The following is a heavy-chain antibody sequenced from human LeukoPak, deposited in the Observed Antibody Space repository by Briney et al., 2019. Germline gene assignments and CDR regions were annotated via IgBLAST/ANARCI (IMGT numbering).Heavy chain of an antibody. CDR1: GFTFTENY. CDR2: TSSSATTI. V-gene: IGHV3-11*01. CDR3: VRDRYGLFDY. Sequence: GGSLRLSCVVSGFTFTENYMSWVRQAPGKGLEWISSTSSSATTIEYANSVRGRFTISRDNAKNSLFLQMNSLRAEDTAVYYCVRDRYGLFDYRGQGTLVTVAS. D-gene: IGHD4-17*01. J-gene: IGHJ4*02.